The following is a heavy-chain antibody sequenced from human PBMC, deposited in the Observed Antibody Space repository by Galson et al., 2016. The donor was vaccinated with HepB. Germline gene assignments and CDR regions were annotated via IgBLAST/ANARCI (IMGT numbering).Heavy chain of an antibody. J-gene: IGHJ4*02. CDR1: GYSFTSXW. V-gene: IGHV5-51*01. Sequence: QSGAEVKKPGESPKISCKGSGYSFTSXWIXXVRQMPGKGLEWTGIIFPGDSDTRYSPSFQGQVTISADKSTSTAYLQWSSLKASDTAMYYCARVSQWPDYWGQGTLVTVSS. CDR2: IFPGDSDT. D-gene: IGHD6-19*01. CDR3: ARVSQWPDY.